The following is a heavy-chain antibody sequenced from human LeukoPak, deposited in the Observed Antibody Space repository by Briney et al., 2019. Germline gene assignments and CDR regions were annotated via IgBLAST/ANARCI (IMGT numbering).Heavy chain of an antibody. J-gene: IGHJ5*02. V-gene: IGHV1-8*01. CDR2: MNPNSGNT. CDR1: GYTFTSYD. D-gene: IGHD2-2*01. Sequence: ASVKLCCNASGYTFTSYDINWVRQGTGQGLGWMGWMNPNSGNTGYAQEFQGRVTMTRNTSISTAYMELSSLRSEDTAVYYCARWGSSTSCYDPWGQGTLVTVSS. CDR3: ARWGSSTSCYDP.